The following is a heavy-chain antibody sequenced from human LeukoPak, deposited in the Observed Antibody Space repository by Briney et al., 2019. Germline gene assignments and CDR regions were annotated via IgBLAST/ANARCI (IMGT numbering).Heavy chain of an antibody. V-gene: IGHV4-59*01. CDR2: IYYSGST. Sequence: SETLSLTCTVSGGSISSYYWSWIRQPPGKGLEWIGHIYYSGSTNYNPSLKSRVTISVDTSKNQFSLKLSSVTAADTAVYYCARRVGHSYGVTGAGAFDIWGQGTMVTVSS. D-gene: IGHD5-18*01. CDR3: ARRVGHSYGVTGAGAFDI. J-gene: IGHJ3*02. CDR1: GGSISSYY.